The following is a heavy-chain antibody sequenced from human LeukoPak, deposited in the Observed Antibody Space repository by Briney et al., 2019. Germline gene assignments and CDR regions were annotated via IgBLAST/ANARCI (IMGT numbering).Heavy chain of an antibody. D-gene: IGHD3-22*01. CDR3: AREIVTYTYYYDSSGGSPVGY. CDR2: IIPIFGTA. Sequence: GASVKVSCKASGGTFSSYAISWVRQAPGQGLEWMGGIIPIFGTANYAQKFQGRVTITADKSTSTAYMELSSLRSEDTAVCYCAREIVTYTYYYDSSGGSPVGYWGQGTLVTVSS. CDR1: GGTFSSYA. V-gene: IGHV1-69*06. J-gene: IGHJ4*02.